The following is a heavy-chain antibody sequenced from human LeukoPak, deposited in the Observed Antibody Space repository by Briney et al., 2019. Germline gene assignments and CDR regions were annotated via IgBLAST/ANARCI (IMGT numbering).Heavy chain of an antibody. D-gene: IGHD2-15*01. Sequence: GGSLRLSCAASGFTFTRYGMHWVHQAPGRGLQWVAVIWHDGSNKYDADSAKGRFTISRDNSKDTLYLQMNSLRAEDTAVYYCVRDSSRYCSGGSCNFINWFDTWGQGTLVTVSS. J-gene: IGHJ5*02. V-gene: IGHV3-33*01. CDR1: GFTFTRYG. CDR2: IWHDGSNK. CDR3: VRDSSRYCSGGSCNFINWFDT.